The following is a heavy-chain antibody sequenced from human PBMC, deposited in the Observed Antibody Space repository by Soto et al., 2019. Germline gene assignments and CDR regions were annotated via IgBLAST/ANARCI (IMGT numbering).Heavy chain of an antibody. CDR2: INPRTVST. D-gene: IGHD2-15*01. Sequence: QVQLVQSGADVKKPGTSVKVSCKAAGYSFTNYCMYWVRQAPGQGLEWMGMINPRTVSTRYAQKFQDRVTLTRDTSTTNVYMELSTLISDDTAVYYCARDGGLLTASWHYDLWGPGTLVTGSS. V-gene: IGHV1-46*01. CDR3: ARDGGLLTASWHYDL. J-gene: IGHJ2*01. CDR1: GYSFTNYC.